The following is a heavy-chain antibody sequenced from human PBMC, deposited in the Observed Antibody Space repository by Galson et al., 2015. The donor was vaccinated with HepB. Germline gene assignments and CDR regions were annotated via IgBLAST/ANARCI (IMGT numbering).Heavy chain of an antibody. CDR2: INPSGGST. Sequence: VKVSCKASGYTFTSYYMHWVRQAPGQGLEWMGIINPSGGSTSYAQKFQGRVTMTRDTSTSTVYMELSSLRSEDTAVYYCARVLNSRSCSGGSCQKNYGMDVWGQGTTVTVSS. CDR1: GYTFTSYY. J-gene: IGHJ6*02. CDR3: ARVLNSRSCSGGSCQKNYGMDV. D-gene: IGHD2-15*01. V-gene: IGHV1-46*01.